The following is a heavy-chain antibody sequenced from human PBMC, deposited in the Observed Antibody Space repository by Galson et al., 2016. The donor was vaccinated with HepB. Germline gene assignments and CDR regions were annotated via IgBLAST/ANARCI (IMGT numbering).Heavy chain of an antibody. CDR2: ISNSADRT. V-gene: IGHV3-23*01. D-gene: IGHD2-21*01. CDR3: TKDSDKRPTIHAKYFQH. Sequence: SLRLSCAASGFIFSNYAMSWVRQAPGKGLEWVSSISNSADRTYYADAVKGRFTISRDNSRNSAFLQMNSLRAEDTAVYFWTKDSDKRPTIHAKYFQHGGQGTLVTVSS. CDR1: GFIFSNYA. J-gene: IGHJ1*01.